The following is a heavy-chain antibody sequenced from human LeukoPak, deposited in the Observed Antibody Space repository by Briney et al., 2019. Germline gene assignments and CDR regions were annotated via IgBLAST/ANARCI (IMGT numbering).Heavy chain of an antibody. J-gene: IGHJ4*02. Sequence: GESLKISCKGSGSNFNNFWIAWVRQMPGKGLEFMCMVFGGDSDTRYSPSFQGQVTISADMSIGNAYLQWSSLKASDTAIYYCARTSYRYESSGFDHWGQGTLVTVSS. CDR1: GSNFNNFW. D-gene: IGHD3-22*01. CDR3: ARTSYRYESSGFDH. CDR2: VFGGDSDT. V-gene: IGHV5-51*01.